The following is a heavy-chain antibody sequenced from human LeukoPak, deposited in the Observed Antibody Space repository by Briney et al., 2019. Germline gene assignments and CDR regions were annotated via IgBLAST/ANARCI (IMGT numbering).Heavy chain of an antibody. V-gene: IGHV3-21*01. CDR2: ISSSSSYI. J-gene: IGHJ4*02. CDR1: GFTFSSYS. D-gene: IGHD1-14*01. CDR3: GRVQKTQTGGTPDY. Sequence: GGSLRLSCAASGFTFSSYSMNWVRQAPGKGLEWVSSISSSSSYIYYADSVKGRFTISRDNAKNSLYLQVNSLRDDDTAVYYCGRVQKTQTGGTPDYWGQGTLVTVSS.